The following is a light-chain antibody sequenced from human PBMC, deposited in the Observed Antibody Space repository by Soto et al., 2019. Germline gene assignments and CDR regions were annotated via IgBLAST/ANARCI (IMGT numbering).Light chain of an antibody. CDR2: DAS. Sequence: DIQLTQSPSTLSASVADRVTITCRASQSITARLAWYQQKPGKPPKLLIYDASILERGVPSRFSGSGSGTDYAFTISSLQPEDIATYYCQHYDDIPITFGQGTRLEIK. CDR1: QSITAR. J-gene: IGKJ5*01. CDR3: QHYDDIPIT. V-gene: IGKV1-5*01.